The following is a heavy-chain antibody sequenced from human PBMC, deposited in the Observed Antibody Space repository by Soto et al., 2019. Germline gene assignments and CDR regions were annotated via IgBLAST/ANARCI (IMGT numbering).Heavy chain of an antibody. CDR3: TNSYCGSLTCLGNF. Sequence: QVQLVQSGAEVRKPGASVKVSCKASGYRFSDLGMHWVRQAPGQRLEWMGWIHAGNGNTKYSQKYQGRVTMTRDTSAITAYLELSSLTSEDTALSYCTNSYCGSLTCLGNFWGQGTLVTVPS. J-gene: IGHJ4*02. CDR1: GYRFSDLG. D-gene: IGHD2-21*01. CDR2: IHAGNGNT. V-gene: IGHV1-3*01.